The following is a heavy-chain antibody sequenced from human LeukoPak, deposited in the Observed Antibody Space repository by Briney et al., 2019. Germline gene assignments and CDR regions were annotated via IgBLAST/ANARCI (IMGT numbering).Heavy chain of an antibody. CDR1: GFTFTSNA. V-gene: IGHV3-66*04. CDR3: ARHPVDTTMALLDY. CDR2: IYSGGST. D-gene: IGHD5-18*01. J-gene: IGHJ4*02. Sequence: GGSLRLSCAASGFTFTSNAMNWVRQAPGKGLEWVSVIYSGGSTHYADSVKGRFAISRDSSKNTLYLQMNSLRAEDTAVYYCARHPVDTTMALLDYWGQGTLVTVSS.